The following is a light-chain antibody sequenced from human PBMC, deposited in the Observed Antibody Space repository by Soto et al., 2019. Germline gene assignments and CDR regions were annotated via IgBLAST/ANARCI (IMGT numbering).Light chain of an antibody. J-gene: IGKJ1*01. CDR3: QPSFRIPMK. V-gene: IGKV1-39*01. Sequence: EIQMTQSPSSLSSYVGDRVTITCRSSQRISSYLNWYHQKPGKAPKLLIYDASNLHSGVPSRFSGSGSGTDLTLTISSLQPEDFANYYCQPSFRIPMKFGQGTK. CDR2: DAS. CDR1: QRISSY.